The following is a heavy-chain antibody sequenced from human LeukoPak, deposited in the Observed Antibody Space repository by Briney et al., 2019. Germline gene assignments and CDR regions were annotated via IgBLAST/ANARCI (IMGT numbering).Heavy chain of an antibody. CDR2: IIPIFGTA. Sequence: SVKVSCKASGGTFSSYAISWVRQAPGQGLEWMGGIIPIFGTANYAQKFQGRVTITADKSTSTAYMELSSLRSEDTAVYYCARNRAYSSSWFFFDYWGQGTLVTVSS. D-gene: IGHD6-13*01. CDR1: GGTFSSYA. CDR3: ARNRAYSSSWFFFDY. J-gene: IGHJ4*02. V-gene: IGHV1-69*06.